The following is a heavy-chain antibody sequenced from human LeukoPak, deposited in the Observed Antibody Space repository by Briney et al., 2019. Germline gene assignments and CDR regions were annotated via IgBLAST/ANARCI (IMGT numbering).Heavy chain of an antibody. J-gene: IGHJ6*02. D-gene: IGHD3-16*01. V-gene: IGHV2-70*11. CDR2: LDWDDDK. Sequence: SGPTLVNPTDTRTLTWTFSGVSLSSSGMSVSWIRQPPGKALEWLARLDWDDDKYYSTSLKTRLTLSKGTSENQVVLTMTTMDPTDTARYYCARIKSVMLTIHQTNYYYYFGMDVWGQGTTVTVSS. CDR3: ARIKSVMLTIHQTNYYYYFGMDV. CDR1: GVSLSSSGMS.